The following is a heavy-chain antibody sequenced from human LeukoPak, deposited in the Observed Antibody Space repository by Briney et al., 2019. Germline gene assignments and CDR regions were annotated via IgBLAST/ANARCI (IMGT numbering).Heavy chain of an antibody. Sequence: GRSLRLSCAASGFTFGSYAMHWVRQAPGKGLEWVAVISYDGSNKYYADSVKGRFTISRDNSKNTLYLQMNSLRAEDTAVYYCARDWHGYFDCWGQGTLVTASS. CDR3: ARDWHGYFDC. V-gene: IGHV3-30*04. J-gene: IGHJ4*02. CDR1: GFTFGSYA. CDR2: ISYDGSNK. D-gene: IGHD2-2*03.